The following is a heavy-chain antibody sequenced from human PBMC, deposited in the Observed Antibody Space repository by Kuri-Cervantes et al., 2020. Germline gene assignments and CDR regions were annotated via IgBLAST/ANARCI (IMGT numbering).Heavy chain of an antibody. CDR1: GFTFSSYA. Sequence: GESLKLSCAASGFTFSSYAMSWVRQAPGKGLEWVSAISGSGGTTYYADSVKGRFTISRDNSKNTLYLHMNSLRAEDTAVYYCAKERTGRKSSGRFDYWGQGTLVTVSS. CDR3: AKERTGRKSSGRFDY. V-gene: IGHV3-23*01. D-gene: IGHD1-26*01. J-gene: IGHJ4*02. CDR2: ISGSGGTT.